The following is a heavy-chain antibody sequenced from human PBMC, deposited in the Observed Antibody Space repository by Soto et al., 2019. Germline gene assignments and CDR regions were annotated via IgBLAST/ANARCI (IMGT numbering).Heavy chain of an antibody. CDR2: TYYRSKWYN. Sequence: QSQTLSLTCAISGDSVSSNSAAWNWIRQSPSRGLEWLGRTYYRSKWYNDYAVSVKSRITINPDTSKNQFSLQLNSVTPEDTAVYYCARGAAYSSSWARWFDPWGQGTLVTVSS. D-gene: IGHD6-13*01. CDR3: ARGAAYSSSWARWFDP. CDR1: GDSVSSNSAA. J-gene: IGHJ5*02. V-gene: IGHV6-1*01.